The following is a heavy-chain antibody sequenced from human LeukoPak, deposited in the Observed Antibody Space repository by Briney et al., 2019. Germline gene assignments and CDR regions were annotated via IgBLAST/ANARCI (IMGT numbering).Heavy chain of an antibody. Sequence: GGSLRLSCAASGFTFSSYSMNWVRQAPGKALEWVSSISSSSSYIYYADSVKGRFTISRDNAKNSLYLQMNSLRAEDTAVYYCARTRADYGDSFDYWGQGTLVTVSS. D-gene: IGHD4-17*01. J-gene: IGHJ4*02. CDR2: ISSSSSYI. CDR1: GFTFSSYS. CDR3: ARTRADYGDSFDY. V-gene: IGHV3-21*01.